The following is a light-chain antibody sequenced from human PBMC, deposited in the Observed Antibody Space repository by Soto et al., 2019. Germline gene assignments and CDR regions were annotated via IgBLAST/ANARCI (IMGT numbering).Light chain of an antibody. CDR2: GAS. V-gene: IGKV3-15*01. CDR3: QQYNNWLGT. CDR1: QSVSSN. J-gene: IGKJ1*01. Sequence: EIVLTQSPATLSLSPGARATLSCRASQSVSSNLAWYQQKPGQAPRLLIYGASTRATGIPARFSGSGSGTEFTLTISSLQSEDFAVYYCQQYNNWLGTFGQGTKVDIK.